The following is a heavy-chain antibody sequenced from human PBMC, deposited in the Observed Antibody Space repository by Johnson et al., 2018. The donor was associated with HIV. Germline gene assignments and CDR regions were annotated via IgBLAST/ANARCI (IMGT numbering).Heavy chain of an antibody. CDR2: IYSGGST. J-gene: IGHJ3*02. D-gene: IGHD1-26*01. Sequence: VPLVESGGGLVQPGGSLRLSCAVSGFTVSSNYMSWVRQAPGKGLEWVSVIYSGGSTYYADSVKGRFTISRDNSKNTLFLQMNSLRAEDTAMYFCARASGTYPDDAFDIWGRGTMVTVYS. CDR1: GFTVSSNY. V-gene: IGHV3-66*01. CDR3: ARASGTYPDDAFDI.